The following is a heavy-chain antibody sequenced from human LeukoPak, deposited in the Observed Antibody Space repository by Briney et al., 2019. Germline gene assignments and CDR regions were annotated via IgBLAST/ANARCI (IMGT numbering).Heavy chain of an antibody. CDR1: GYTFTSYG. J-gene: IGHJ4*02. V-gene: IGHV1-18*01. CDR2: ISAHNGNT. CDR3: ARDGTTLLLDY. D-gene: IGHD4-11*01. Sequence: ASVKVSCKASGYTFTSYGISWVRQAPGQGLQWMGWISAHNGNTNYAQKLQGRVTMTTDTSTSTVYMEVRSLRSDDTAVYYCARDGTTLLLDYWGQGTLVTVSS.